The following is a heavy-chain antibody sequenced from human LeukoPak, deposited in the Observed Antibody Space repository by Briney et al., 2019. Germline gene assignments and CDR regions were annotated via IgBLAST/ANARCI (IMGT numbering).Heavy chain of an antibody. CDR3: ARPYCSSTSCYYDY. CDR1: GYTFTSYG. D-gene: IGHD2-2*01. J-gene: IGHJ4*02. CDR2: ISAYNGNT. Sequence: ASVKVSCKASGYTFTSYGISWVRRAPGQGLEWMGWISAYNGNTNYAQKLQGRVTMTTDTSTSTAYMELRSLRSDDTAVYYCARPYCSSTSCYYDYWGQGTLVTVSS. V-gene: IGHV1-18*01.